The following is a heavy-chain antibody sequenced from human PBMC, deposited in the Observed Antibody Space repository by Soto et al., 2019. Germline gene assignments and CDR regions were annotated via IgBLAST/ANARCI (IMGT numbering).Heavy chain of an antibody. CDR1: GYTFTGDY. CDR2: INPSGGST. V-gene: IGHV1-46*01. D-gene: IGHD2-2*01. J-gene: IGHJ6*02. Sequence: ASVKGSCKASGYTFTGDYMDWVRQAPGQGLEWMGIINPSGGSTSYAQKFQGRVTMTRDTSTSTVYMELSSLRSEDTAVYYCARDRDRMGVVPAAPYGMDVWGQGTTVTVSS. CDR3: ARDRDRMGVVPAAPYGMDV.